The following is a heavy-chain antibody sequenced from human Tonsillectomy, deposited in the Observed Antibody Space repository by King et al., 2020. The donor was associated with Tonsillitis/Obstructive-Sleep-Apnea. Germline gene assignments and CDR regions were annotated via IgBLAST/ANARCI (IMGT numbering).Heavy chain of an antibody. V-gene: IGHV3-48*03. J-gene: IGHJ1*01. CDR2: ISSSGSTI. CDR1: GFTFSSYE. D-gene: IGHD6-19*01. Sequence: VQLVESWGGLVQPGGSLRLSCAASGFTFSSYEMNWVRQAPGKGLEWVSYISSSGSTIYYADSVKGRFTISRDNAKNSLYLQMNSLRAEDTAVYYCAERLGWLVGGHRGQGTLVTVSS. CDR3: AERLGWLVGGH.